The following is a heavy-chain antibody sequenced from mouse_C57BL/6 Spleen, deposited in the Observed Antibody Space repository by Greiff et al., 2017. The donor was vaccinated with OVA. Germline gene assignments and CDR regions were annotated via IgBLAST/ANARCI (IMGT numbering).Heavy chain of an antibody. J-gene: IGHJ2*01. Sequence: EVMLVESGGDLVKPGGSLKLSCAASGFTFSSYGMSWVRQTPDKRLEWVATISSGGSYTYYPDSVKGRFTISRDNAKNTLYLQMSSLKSEDTAMYYCARHRDRDFDYGGQGTTLTVSS. V-gene: IGHV5-6*02. CDR2: ISSGGSYT. CDR3: ARHRDRDFDY. CDR1: GFTFSSYG.